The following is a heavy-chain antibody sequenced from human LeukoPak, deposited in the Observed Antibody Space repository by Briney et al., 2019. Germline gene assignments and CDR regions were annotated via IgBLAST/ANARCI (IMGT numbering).Heavy chain of an antibody. Sequence: PSETLSLTCAVSGYSISSGYYWSWIRQPAGKGLEWIGRIYTSGSTNYNPSLKSRDTISVDTSKNQFSLKLSSVTAADTAVYYCARDYYGSGSFDYWGQGTLVTVSS. CDR1: GYSISSGYY. CDR3: ARDYYGSGSFDY. D-gene: IGHD3-10*01. CDR2: IYTSGST. V-gene: IGHV4-61*02. J-gene: IGHJ4*02.